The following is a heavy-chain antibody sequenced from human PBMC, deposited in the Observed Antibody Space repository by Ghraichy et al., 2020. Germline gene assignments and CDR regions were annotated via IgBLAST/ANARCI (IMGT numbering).Heavy chain of an antibody. CDR1: GFTFSDYY. CDR2: ISSSGSTI. CDR3: ARDGANWGSGADGGWFDP. J-gene: IGHJ5*02. Sequence: GGSLRLSCAASGFTFSDYYMSWIRQAPGKGLEWVSYISSSGSTIYYADSVKGRFTISRDNAKNSLYLQMNSLRAEDTAVYYCARDGANWGSGADGGWFDPWCQGTLVTVSS. V-gene: IGHV3-11*01. D-gene: IGHD7-27*01.